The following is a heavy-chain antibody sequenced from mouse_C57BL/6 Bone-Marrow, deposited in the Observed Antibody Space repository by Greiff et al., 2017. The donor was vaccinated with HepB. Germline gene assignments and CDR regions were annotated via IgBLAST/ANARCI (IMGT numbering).Heavy chain of an antibody. Sequence: VKLVESGAELAKPGASVKLSCKASGYTFTSYWMHWVKQRPGQGLEWIGYINPSSGYTKYNQKFKDKATLTADKSSSTAYMQLSSLTYEDSAVYYCARSEDDYGPFKAYWGQGTLVTVSA. CDR1: GYTFTSYW. J-gene: IGHJ3*01. D-gene: IGHD2-4*01. V-gene: IGHV1-7*01. CDR3: ARSEDDYGPFKAY. CDR2: INPSSGYT.